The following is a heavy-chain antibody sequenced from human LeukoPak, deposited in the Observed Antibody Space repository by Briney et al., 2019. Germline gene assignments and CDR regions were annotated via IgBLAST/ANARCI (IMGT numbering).Heavy chain of an antibody. J-gene: IGHJ4*02. CDR3: ARGGYDYVWGSYRYSFDY. CDR2: ISSSSSYT. Sequence: GGSLRLSCAASGFTFSDYYMSWIRQAPGKGLEWVSYISSSSSYTNYADSVKGRFTISRDNAKNSLYLQMNGLRAEDTAVYYCARGGYDYVWGSYRYSFDYWGQGTLVTVSS. CDR1: GFTFSDYY. D-gene: IGHD3-16*02. V-gene: IGHV3-11*06.